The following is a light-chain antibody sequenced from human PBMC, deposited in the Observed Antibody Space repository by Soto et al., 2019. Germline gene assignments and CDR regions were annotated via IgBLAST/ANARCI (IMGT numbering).Light chain of an antibody. Sequence: DIQMTQSPSSLSTSVGDRVTITCRASQAIGIYLASYQQKPGKVPKLLIYAASTLQSGGPSRFSGSGAGTDFTLTINSLQPEDVATYYCQKYSGAPPTFGQGTKVEIK. CDR1: QAIGIY. V-gene: IGKV1-27*01. CDR3: QKYSGAPPT. CDR2: AAS. J-gene: IGKJ1*01.